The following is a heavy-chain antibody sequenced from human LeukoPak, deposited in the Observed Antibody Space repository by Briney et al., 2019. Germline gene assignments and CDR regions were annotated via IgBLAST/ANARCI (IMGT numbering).Heavy chain of an antibody. D-gene: IGHD3-10*01. Sequence: PGGSLRLSCAASGFAVSSKYMSWVRQAPGKGLEWVSVIYSDGRTYYADSVKGRFTISRDISKSTLFLQMTSLRAEDTAVYYCAKVKGWYGEGYFDYWGQGTLVTVSS. CDR1: GFAVSSKY. V-gene: IGHV3-53*01. CDR3: AKVKGWYGEGYFDY. J-gene: IGHJ4*02. CDR2: IYSDGRT.